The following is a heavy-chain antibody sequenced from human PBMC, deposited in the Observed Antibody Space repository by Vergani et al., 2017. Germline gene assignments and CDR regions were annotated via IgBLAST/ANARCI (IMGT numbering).Heavy chain of an antibody. Sequence: EVQLLESGGGLVQPGGSLRLSCAASGFTFSSYAMSWVRQAPGKGLEWVSAISGSGGSTYYADSVKGRFTISRDNSKNTLYLQMNSLRAEDTAVYYCAKDRVGATIFPMRCYYWGQGTLVTVSS. CDR1: GFTFSSYA. D-gene: IGHD1-26*01. J-gene: IGHJ4*02. CDR2: ISGSGGST. V-gene: IGHV3-23*01. CDR3: AKDRVGATIFPMRCYY.